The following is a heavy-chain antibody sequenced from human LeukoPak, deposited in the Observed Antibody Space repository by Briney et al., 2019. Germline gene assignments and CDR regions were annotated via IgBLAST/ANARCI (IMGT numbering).Heavy chain of an antibody. J-gene: IGHJ5*02. D-gene: IGHD2-15*01. V-gene: IGHV4-59*01. CDR2: IYYSGST. CDR1: GGSISNYY. CDR3: ARGGNCSDGSCYSDRGWFDP. Sequence: PSETLSLTCIVSGGSISNYYWSWIRQPPGKGLEYIGYIYYSGSTSYNPSLKSRVTVSVDMSKNQFSLKLSSVTAADTAVYYCARGGNCSDGSCYSDRGWFDPWGQGTLVTVSS.